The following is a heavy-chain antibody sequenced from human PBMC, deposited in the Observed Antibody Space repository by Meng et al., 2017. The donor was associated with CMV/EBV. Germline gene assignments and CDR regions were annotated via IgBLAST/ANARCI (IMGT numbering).Heavy chain of an antibody. CDR2: MNPNSGNT. Sequence: ASVKVSCKASGYTFTSYDINWVRQATGQGLEWMGWMNPNSGNTGYAQKFQGRVTITRNTSISTAYMELSSLRSEDMAVYYCARGTKGYYDFWSGYRPGPWFDPWGQGTLVTVSS. D-gene: IGHD3-3*01. CDR1: GYTFTSYD. CDR3: ARGTKGYYDFWSGYRPGPWFDP. J-gene: IGHJ5*02. V-gene: IGHV1-8*03.